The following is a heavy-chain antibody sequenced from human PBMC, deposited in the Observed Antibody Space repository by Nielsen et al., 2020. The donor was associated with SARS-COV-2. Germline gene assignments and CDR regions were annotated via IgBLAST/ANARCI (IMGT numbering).Heavy chain of an antibody. J-gene: IGHJ4*02. V-gene: IGHV3-30*04. Sequence: GESLKISCAASGFTFSSYAMHWVRQAPGKGLEWVAVISYDGSNKYYADSVKGRFTISRDNSKNTLYLQMNSLRAEDTAVYYCARDGYRNFDYWGQGTLVTVSS. CDR1: GFTFSSYA. CDR2: ISYDGSNK. CDR3: ARDGYRNFDY. D-gene: IGHD5-24*01.